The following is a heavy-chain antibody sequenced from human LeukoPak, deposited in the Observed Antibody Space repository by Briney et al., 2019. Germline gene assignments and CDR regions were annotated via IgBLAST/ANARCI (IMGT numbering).Heavy chain of an antibody. CDR2: INPNSGGT. CDR1: GYTFAGYY. D-gene: IGHD3-10*01. J-gene: IGHJ6*03. CDR3: ARSPDPNHGSGEYYYYYMDV. V-gene: IGHV1-2*02. Sequence: GASVKVSCKASGYTFAGYYMHWVRQAPGQGLEWMGWINPNSGGTNYAQKFQGRVTMTRDTSTSTVYMELSSLRSEDTAVYYCARSPDPNHGSGEYYYYYMDVWGKGTTVTISS.